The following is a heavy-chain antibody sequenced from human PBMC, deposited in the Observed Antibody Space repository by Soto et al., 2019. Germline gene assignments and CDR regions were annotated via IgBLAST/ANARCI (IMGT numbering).Heavy chain of an antibody. V-gene: IGHV3-23*01. D-gene: IGHD1-20*01. CDR2: ISANDVGT. CDR3: AKAKNDYNWDNRPPFDY. J-gene: IGHJ4*02. Sequence: PGGSLRLCCEASGFTLRNYAMTWVRQAPGKGLEWVSLISANDVGTYYAESVKTRFTISTDQSRNTVYLQMDSLRADDTAIYYCAKAKNDYNWDNRPPFDYWGQGTLVTVSS. CDR1: GFTLRNYA.